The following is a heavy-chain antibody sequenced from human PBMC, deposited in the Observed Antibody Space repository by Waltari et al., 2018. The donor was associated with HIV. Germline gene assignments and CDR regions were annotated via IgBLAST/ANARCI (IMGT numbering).Heavy chain of an antibody. Sequence: QVQLVQSGAEVKQPGASVKVSCKASGYIFNNYDINWVRQATGQGLEWMGWMNPNSRNTGYAQKFQCRVTMTRDTSITTAYMELSSLKSEDTAVYYCARAVNAVGAPHWFAPWGQGTLVTVSS. D-gene: IGHD1-26*01. CDR1: GYIFNNYD. CDR2: MNPNSRNT. J-gene: IGHJ5*02. CDR3: ARAVNAVGAPHWFAP. V-gene: IGHV1-8*01.